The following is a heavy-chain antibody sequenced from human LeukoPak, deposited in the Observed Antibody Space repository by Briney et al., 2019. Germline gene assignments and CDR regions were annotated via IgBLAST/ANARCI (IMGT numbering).Heavy chain of an antibody. Sequence: GGSLILSCAASGFTFSYYSMNWVRQAPGKGLEWVSSISTTSTYIYYADSVKGRFTISRDNAKNSLYLQMNSLRAEDTAVYYCAREKGSSSLGYYYNYGMDVWGQGTTVTVSS. CDR1: GFTFSYYS. D-gene: IGHD6-6*01. V-gene: IGHV3-21*01. J-gene: IGHJ6*02. CDR2: ISTTSTYI. CDR3: AREKGSSSLGYYYNYGMDV.